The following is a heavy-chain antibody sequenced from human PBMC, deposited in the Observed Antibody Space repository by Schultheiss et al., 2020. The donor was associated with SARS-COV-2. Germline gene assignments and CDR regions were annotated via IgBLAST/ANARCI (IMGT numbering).Heavy chain of an antibody. Sequence: GESLKISCAASGFTFSSYGMHWVRQAPGKGLEWVAVIWYDGSNKYYADSVKGRFTVSRDNAKSSLYLQMNSLRAEDTAVYYCARDRQTSWWGQGTLLTVSS. V-gene: IGHV3-33*01. CDR1: GFTFSSYG. J-gene: IGHJ4*02. CDR3: ARDRQTSW. CDR2: IWYDGSNK.